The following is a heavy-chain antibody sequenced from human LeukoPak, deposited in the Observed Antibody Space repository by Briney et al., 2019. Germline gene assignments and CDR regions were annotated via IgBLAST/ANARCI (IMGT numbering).Heavy chain of an antibody. CDR2: ISGSGGST. D-gene: IGHD5-18*01. V-gene: IGHV3-23*01. Sequence: GGSLRLSCAASGFTFSSYAMSWVRQAPGKGLEWVSAISGSGGSTYYADSVKGRFTISRDNSKNTLYLQMNSLRAEDTAVYYCARAGRKWDTAMEDNYFDYWGQGTLVTVSS. J-gene: IGHJ4*02. CDR3: ARAGRKWDTAMEDNYFDY. CDR1: GFTFSSYA.